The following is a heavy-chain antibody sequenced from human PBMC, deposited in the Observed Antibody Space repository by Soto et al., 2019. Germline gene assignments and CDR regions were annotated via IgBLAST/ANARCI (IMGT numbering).Heavy chain of an antibody. V-gene: IGHV4-34*01. CDR2: INHSGST. J-gene: IGHJ4*02. CDR1: GGSFSGYY. CDR3: ARGKGGAVAATGEFDY. D-gene: IGHD2-15*01. Sequence: QVQLQQWGAGLLKPSETLSPTCAVYGGSFSGYYWSWIRQPPGKGLEWIGEINHSGSTNYSPSLKSRVTISVDTSKNQFSLNLSSVTAADTAVYYCARGKGGAVAATGEFDYWGQGTLVTVSS.